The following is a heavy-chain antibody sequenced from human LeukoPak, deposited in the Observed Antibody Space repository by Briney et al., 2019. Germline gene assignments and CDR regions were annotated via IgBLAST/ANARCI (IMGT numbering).Heavy chain of an antibody. D-gene: IGHD6-6*01. CDR3: ARDPSLDAFDI. CDR1: GGTFSSYA. J-gene: IGHJ3*02. CDR2: IIPIFGTA. Sequence: ASVKVSCKASGGTFSSYAISWVRQARGQGLEWMGGIIPIFGTANYAQKFQGRVTITADKSTSTAYMELSSLRSEDTAVYYCARDPSLDAFDIWGQGTMVTVSS. V-gene: IGHV1-69*06.